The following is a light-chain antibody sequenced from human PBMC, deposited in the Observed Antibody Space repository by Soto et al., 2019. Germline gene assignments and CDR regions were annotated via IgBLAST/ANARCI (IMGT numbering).Light chain of an antibody. CDR1: QTVRNNY. CDR3: QQFSSYPLT. J-gene: IGKJ4*01. V-gene: IGKV3-20*01. Sequence: EFVFTPSPSTLSLSPGEKATLSCRVSQTVRNNYLAWYQQKPGQAPRLLIYDTSSRATGIPDRFSGGGSGTDFTLTISRLEPEDFAVYYCQQFSSYPLTFGGGTKVDI. CDR2: DTS.